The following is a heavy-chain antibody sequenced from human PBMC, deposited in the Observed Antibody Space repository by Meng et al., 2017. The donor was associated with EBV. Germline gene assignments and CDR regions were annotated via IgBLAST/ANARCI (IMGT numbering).Heavy chain of an antibody. CDR1: GGSISSSSYY. Sequence: QLQLQESGPGLVKPSEXLSLTFTVPGGSISSSSYYWGWIRQPPGKGLEWIGSIYYSGSTYYNPSLKSRVTISVDTSKNQFSLKLSSVTAADTAVYYCARSSPVRFGELSNRGQGTLVTVSS. D-gene: IGHD3-10*01. V-gene: IGHV4-39*07. J-gene: IGHJ4*02. CDR2: IYYSGST. CDR3: ARSSPVRFGELSN.